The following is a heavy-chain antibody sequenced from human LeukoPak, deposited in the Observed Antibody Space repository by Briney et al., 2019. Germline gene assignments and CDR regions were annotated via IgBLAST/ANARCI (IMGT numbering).Heavy chain of an antibody. CDR2: IIPIFGTA. CDR1: GGTFSSYA. Sequence: SVKVSCTASGGTFSSYAISWVRQAPGQGLEWMGGIIPIFGTANYAQKFQGRVTITADESTSTAYMELSSLRSGDTAVYYCARDSGYDYSGGLWYFDFWGQGTLVTVSS. V-gene: IGHV1-69*13. CDR3: ARDSGYDYSGGLWYFDF. D-gene: IGHD5-12*01. J-gene: IGHJ4*02.